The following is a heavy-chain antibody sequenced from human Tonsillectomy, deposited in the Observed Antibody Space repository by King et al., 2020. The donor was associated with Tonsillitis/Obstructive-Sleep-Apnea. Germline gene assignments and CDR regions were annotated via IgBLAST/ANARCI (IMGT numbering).Heavy chain of an antibody. J-gene: IGHJ4*02. CDR1: GFTFSTYI. V-gene: IGHV3-30*03. CDR3: IRGGTSFYDSTVYYHY. CDR2: ISYDGSNK. Sequence: VQLVESGGGVVQPGRSLRLSCAASGFTFSTYIMHWVRQAPGKGLEWVAVISYDGSNKYYEDSVEGRFTISRDNSKNTLYLQMNSLRAEDTALYYCIRGGTSFYDSTVYYHYWGQGTLVTVSS. D-gene: IGHD3-22*01.